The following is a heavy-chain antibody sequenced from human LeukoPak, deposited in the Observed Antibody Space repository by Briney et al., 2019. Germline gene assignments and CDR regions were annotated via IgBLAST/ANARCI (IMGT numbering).Heavy chain of an antibody. J-gene: IGHJ4*02. CDR3: ARGTTGTTDFDY. Sequence: KSGGSLRLSCAASGFTFSDYYMNWIRQAPGKGLEWVSYISTSGTTMSYADSVKGRFTISRDSAKNSLYLQMNSLRAEDTAVYHCARGTTGTTDFDYWGQGTLVTVSS. CDR2: ISTSGTTM. V-gene: IGHV3-11*01. CDR1: GFTFSDYY. D-gene: IGHD1-1*01.